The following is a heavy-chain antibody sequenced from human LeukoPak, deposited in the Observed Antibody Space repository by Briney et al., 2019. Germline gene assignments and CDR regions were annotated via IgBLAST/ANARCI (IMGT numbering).Heavy chain of an antibody. Sequence: SETLSLTCTVSGGSISSYYWSWIRQPPGKGLEWIGYIYYSGSTNYNPSLKSRVTKSVDTSKNQFSLKLSSVTAADTAVYYCARGFRGYYYYYYGMDVWGQGTTVTVSS. CDR3: ARGFRGYYYYYYGMDV. J-gene: IGHJ6*02. CDR1: GGSISSYY. V-gene: IGHV4-59*08. D-gene: IGHD3-22*01. CDR2: IYYSGST.